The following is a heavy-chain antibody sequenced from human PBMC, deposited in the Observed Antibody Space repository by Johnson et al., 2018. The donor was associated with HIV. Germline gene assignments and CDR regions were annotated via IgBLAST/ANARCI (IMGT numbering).Heavy chain of an antibody. J-gene: IGHJ3*01. CDR1: GFTFGDYA. D-gene: IGHD2-15*01. CDR3: TRATWVEASARHVFEL. CDR2: IRSKAYGGTT. V-gene: IGHV3-49*04. Sequence: VQLVESGGGLVQPGRSLRLSCTASGFTFGDYAMNWVRQAPGKGLEWVSFIRSKAYGGTTEYAASVKGRFTISRDDSKSIAYRQMNSLRTEDTAVYYCTRATWVEASARHVFELWGQGTMVNVSS.